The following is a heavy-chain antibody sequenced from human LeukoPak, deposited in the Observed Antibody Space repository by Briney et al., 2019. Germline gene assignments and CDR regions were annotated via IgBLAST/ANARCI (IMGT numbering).Heavy chain of an antibody. D-gene: IGHD1-26*01. J-gene: IGHJ4*02. CDR2: IKAEAHGGTI. CDR3: TTDGVGVEGATYDN. V-gene: IGHV3-15*01. Sequence: GGSLRLSCAASGFTFINAWMAWVRQAPGKGLEWVGRIKAEAHGGTIEYAVPVKGRFTISRDDSKNTLYLQMNSLKTEDTAVYYCTTDGVGVEGATYDNWGQGTLVSVSS. CDR1: GFTFINAW.